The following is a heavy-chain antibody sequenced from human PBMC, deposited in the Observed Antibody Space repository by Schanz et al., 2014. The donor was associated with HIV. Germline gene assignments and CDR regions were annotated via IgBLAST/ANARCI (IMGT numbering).Heavy chain of an antibody. V-gene: IGHV3-7*01. J-gene: IGHJ6*02. D-gene: IGHD1-26*01. CDR3: AREREESIAYYYYGMDV. Sequence: VQLVESGGGVVQPGGSLRLSCAASGFTFRSYGMHWVRQAPGKGLEWVANIKEDGSEKYHADSVKGRLTISRDNSKNTLYLQMNSLRAEDTAVYYCAREREESIAYYYYGMDVWGQGTAVTVSS. CDR2: IKEDGSEK. CDR1: GFTFRSYG.